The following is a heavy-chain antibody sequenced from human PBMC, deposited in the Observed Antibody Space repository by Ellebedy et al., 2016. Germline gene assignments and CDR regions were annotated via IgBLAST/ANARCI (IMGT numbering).Heavy chain of an antibody. CDR1: GYSISSGYY. Sequence: GSLRLXCTVSGYSISSGYYWGWIRQPPGKGLEWIGSIYYSGSTYYNPSLKSRVTISVDTSKNQFSLKLSSVTAADTAVYYCAREVSARTLSRFDPWGQGTLVTVSS. CDR3: AREVSARTLSRFDP. CDR2: IYYSGST. D-gene: IGHD2-15*01. J-gene: IGHJ5*02. V-gene: IGHV4-38-2*02.